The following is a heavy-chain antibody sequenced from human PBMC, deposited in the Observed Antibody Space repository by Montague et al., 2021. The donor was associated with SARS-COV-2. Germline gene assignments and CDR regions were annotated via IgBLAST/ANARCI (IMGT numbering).Heavy chain of an antibody. J-gene: IGHJ4*02. CDR1: GFSLSTSGVG. CDR2: IYWDDDS. CDR3: AAHRITGWAFDY. Sequence: VKPTQTLTLTCTFSGFSLSTSGVGVGWIRQPPGKALEWLALIYWDDDSPSTPPLKGRLTITKDTSKNQVVLTMTNMDQVDTATYNCAAHRITGWAFDYWGQGTLVTVSS. D-gene: IGHD1-20*01. V-gene: IGHV2-5*02.